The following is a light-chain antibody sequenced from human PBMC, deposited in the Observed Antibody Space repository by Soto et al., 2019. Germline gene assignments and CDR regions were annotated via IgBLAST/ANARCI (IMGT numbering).Light chain of an antibody. CDR1: QSIPSNS. CDR2: AAS. V-gene: IGKV3-20*01. Sequence: EVVLTQSPGTLSLSPGERATLSCRASQSIPSNSLAWYHQKPGQAPSLLIFAASSRATGIPDRFSGSGSATNFTLTISRLEPEDFAVYYCQQYGISPLTFGGGTKVEIK. CDR3: QQYGISPLT. J-gene: IGKJ4*01.